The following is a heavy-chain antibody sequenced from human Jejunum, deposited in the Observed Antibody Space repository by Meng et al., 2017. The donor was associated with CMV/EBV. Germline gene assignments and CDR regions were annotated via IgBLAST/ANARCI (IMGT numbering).Heavy chain of an antibody. CDR2: IKQDGGER. V-gene: IGHV3-7*01. D-gene: IGHD2-21*01. Sequence: SGYNFSSYWMNWVREVPGKGLEWVAKIKQDGGERKYVESVKGRLTISRNNARNSLFLQMDGLRAEDTAVYYCARQKCGGDCDMDVWGQGTTVTVSS. CDR1: GYNFSSYW. J-gene: IGHJ6*02. CDR3: ARQKCGGDCDMDV.